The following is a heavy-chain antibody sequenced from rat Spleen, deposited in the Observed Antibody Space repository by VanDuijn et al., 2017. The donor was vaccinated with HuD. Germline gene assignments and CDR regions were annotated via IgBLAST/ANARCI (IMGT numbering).Heavy chain of an antibody. CDR2: INTDGGST. CDR1: GFTFSNYY. CDR3: AKENYYGFIFDF. J-gene: IGHJ2*01. D-gene: IGHD1-7*01. Sequence: EVQLAESGGGLVQPGRSMKLSCTALGFTFSNYYMAWVRQAPTNGLEWVSSINTDGGSTYYPDSVKGRFTISRDNAENTVYLQMNSLRSEDTATYYCAKENYYGFIFDFWGQGVMVTVSS. V-gene: IGHV5-25*01.